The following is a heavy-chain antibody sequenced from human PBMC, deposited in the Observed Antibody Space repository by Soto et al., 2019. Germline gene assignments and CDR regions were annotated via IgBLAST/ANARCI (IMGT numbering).Heavy chain of an antibody. CDR1: GGTFSSYA. J-gene: IGHJ4*02. D-gene: IGHD3-22*01. CDR3: ARARAYDSSGYYYPFDY. V-gene: IGHV1-69*13. Sequence: SVKVSFKASGGTFSSYAISWVRQAPGQGLEWMGGIIPIFGTANYAQKFQGRVTITADESTSTAYMELSSLRSEDTAVYYCARARAYDSSGYYYPFDYWGQGTLVTVSS. CDR2: IIPIFGTA.